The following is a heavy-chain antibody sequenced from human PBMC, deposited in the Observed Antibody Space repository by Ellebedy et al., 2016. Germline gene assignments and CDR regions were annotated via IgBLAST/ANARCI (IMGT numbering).Heavy chain of an antibody. CDR2: INHSGAT. J-gene: IGHJ5*02. CDR3: ARGIIGHDWFDP. CDR1: GGSITSNTHY. D-gene: IGHD2/OR15-2a*01. Sequence: SETLSLTCIVSGGSITSNTHYCVWIRQPPGQGLEWIGAINHSGATFYNPSLKSRVTVSVDTSQSHFSLKLTSVTVADTAVYFCARGIIGHDWFDPWGQGIPVTISS. V-gene: IGHV4-39*07.